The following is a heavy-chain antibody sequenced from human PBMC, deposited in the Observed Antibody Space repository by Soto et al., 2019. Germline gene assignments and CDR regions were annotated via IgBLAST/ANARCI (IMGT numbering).Heavy chain of an antibody. CDR1: GGSIYRSGYY. D-gene: IGHD2-15*01. J-gene: IGHJ4*02. V-gene: IGHV4-39*01. Sequence: SETLSLTCTVSGGSIYRSGYYWGWIRQPPGRGLEWIGNIDYNGVTYSNPSLKSRVTISRDTSKNQFSLRLTSVTAADTALYYCGKVLVGATGHTDSDSWGPGTLVTVSS. CDR3: GKVLVGATGHTDSDS. CDR2: IDYNGVT.